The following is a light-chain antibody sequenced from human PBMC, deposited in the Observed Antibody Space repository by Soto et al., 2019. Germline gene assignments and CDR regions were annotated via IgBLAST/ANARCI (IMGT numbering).Light chain of an antibody. CDR2: DAS. Sequence: EIVVKLSPATLSLSPGERATLSCRASQSVSSYLAWYQQKPGQAPRLLIYDASNRATGIPARFSGSGSGTDFTLTISSLEPEDFAVYYCQQYGSSGTFGQGTKVDIK. V-gene: IGKV3-11*01. J-gene: IGKJ1*01. CDR1: QSVSSY. CDR3: QQYGSSGT.